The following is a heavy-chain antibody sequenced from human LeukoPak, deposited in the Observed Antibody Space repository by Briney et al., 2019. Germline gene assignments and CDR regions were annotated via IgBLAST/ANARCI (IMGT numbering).Heavy chain of an antibody. CDR1: GDSINNYY. CDR3: GRPYYYGSGNYYNWYLDL. D-gene: IGHD3-10*01. Sequence: PSETLSLTCTVSGDSINNYYWSWIRQPPGKGLEYIGYIYYSASTNYNPSLKSRVTMSVDTSKNQFSLKLGFVTVEDTAVYYCGRPYYYGSGNYYNWYLDLWGRGTLVTVSS. J-gene: IGHJ2*01. CDR2: IYYSAST. V-gene: IGHV4-59*01.